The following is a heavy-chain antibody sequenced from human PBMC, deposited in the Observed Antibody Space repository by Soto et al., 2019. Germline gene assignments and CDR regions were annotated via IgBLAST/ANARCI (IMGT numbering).Heavy chain of an antibody. CDR3: ARAPPYGPGNFYFDY. D-gene: IGHD3-10*01. CDR2: ISAGSDTI. CDR1: GFTFRSYS. J-gene: IGHJ4*02. Sequence: GGSLRLSCAASGFTFRSYSVTWVRQAPGKGLQWVSYISAGSDTIYYTDSLKGQFTISRDNAKNSLYLQMISLRAEDTAVYYCARAPPYGPGNFYFDYWGQGALVTVSS. V-gene: IGHV3-48*01.